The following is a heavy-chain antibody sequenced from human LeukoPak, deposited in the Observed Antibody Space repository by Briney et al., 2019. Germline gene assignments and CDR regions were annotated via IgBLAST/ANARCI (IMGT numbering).Heavy chain of an antibody. CDR2: ISGSGGST. CDR3: AKSPYYYDSSGYYYFDY. Sequence: EGSLRLSCAASGFTFSSYAMSWVRQAPGKGLEWVSAISGSGGSTYYAASVKGRFTISRDNSKNTLYLQMNSLRAEDTAVYYCAKSPYYYDSSGYYYFDYWGQGTLVTVSS. V-gene: IGHV3-23*01. CDR1: GFTFSSYA. J-gene: IGHJ4*02. D-gene: IGHD3-22*01.